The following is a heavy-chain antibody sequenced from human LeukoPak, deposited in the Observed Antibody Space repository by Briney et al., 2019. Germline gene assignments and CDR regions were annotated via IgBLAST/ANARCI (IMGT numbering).Heavy chain of an antibody. J-gene: IGHJ4*02. CDR3: ARDLGYDILTGYYGLTSY. CDR2: ISAYNGNT. V-gene: IGHV1-18*01. Sequence: ASGKVSCKASGYTFTSYGISWVRQAPGQGLEWMGWISAYNGNTNYAQKLQGRVTTTTDTSTSTAYMELRSLRSDDTAVYYCARDLGYDILTGYYGLTSYRGQGTLVTVSS. CDR1: GYTFTSYG. D-gene: IGHD3-9*01.